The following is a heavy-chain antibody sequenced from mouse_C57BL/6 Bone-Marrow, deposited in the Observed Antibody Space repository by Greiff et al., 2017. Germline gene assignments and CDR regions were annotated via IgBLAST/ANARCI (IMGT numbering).Heavy chain of an antibody. V-gene: IGHV5-4*01. Sequence: EVQLVESGGGLVKPGGSLKLSCAASGFTFSSYAMSWVRQTPEKRLEWVATISDGGSYTYYPDNVKGRFTISRDNAKNNLYLQMSHLKSEDTAMYYCARAPVVAKGDRDYWGQGTSVTVSS. J-gene: IGHJ4*01. CDR1: GFTFSSYA. D-gene: IGHD1-1*01. CDR2: ISDGGSYT. CDR3: ARAPVVAKGDRDY.